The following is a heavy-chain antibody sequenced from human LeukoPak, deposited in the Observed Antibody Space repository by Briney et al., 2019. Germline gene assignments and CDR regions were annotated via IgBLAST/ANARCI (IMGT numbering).Heavy chain of an antibody. D-gene: IGHD3-22*01. Sequence: ASVKVSCKASGYTFTSYDINWVRQATGQGLEWMGWMNPNSGNTGYAQKFQGRVTMTRNTSISTAYMELRSLRSDDTAVYYCARDSSGPGRANDYWGQGTLVTVSS. CDR2: MNPNSGNT. CDR1: GYTFTSYD. CDR3: ARDSSGPGRANDY. J-gene: IGHJ4*02. V-gene: IGHV1-8*01.